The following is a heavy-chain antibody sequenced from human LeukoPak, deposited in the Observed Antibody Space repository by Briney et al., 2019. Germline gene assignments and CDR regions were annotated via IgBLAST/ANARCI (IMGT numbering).Heavy chain of an antibody. D-gene: IGHD3-22*01. CDR1: GFTFSSYS. Sequence: PGGSLRLSCAASGFTFSSYSMNWVRQALGKGLEWVSSISSSSSYIYYADSVKGRFTISRDNAKNSLYLQMNSLRAEDTAVYYCARDAEYYYDSSGYYPYYFDYWGQGTLVTVSS. V-gene: IGHV3-21*01. CDR2: ISSSSSYI. J-gene: IGHJ4*02. CDR3: ARDAEYYYDSSGYYPYYFDY.